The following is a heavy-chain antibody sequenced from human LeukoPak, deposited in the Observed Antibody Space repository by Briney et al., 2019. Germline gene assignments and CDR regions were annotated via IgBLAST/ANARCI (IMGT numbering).Heavy chain of an antibody. CDR2: IKSKTDGGTT. D-gene: IGHD2-15*01. CDR1: GFTFSSYA. J-gene: IGHJ4*02. Sequence: GGSLRLSRAASGFTFSSYAMSWVRQAPGKWLEWVGRIKSKTDGGTTDYAAPVKGRFTISRDNAKNTLYLQMNSLRAEDTAVYYCAREAATLDYWGQGTLVTVSS. CDR3: AREAATLDY. V-gene: IGHV3-15*05.